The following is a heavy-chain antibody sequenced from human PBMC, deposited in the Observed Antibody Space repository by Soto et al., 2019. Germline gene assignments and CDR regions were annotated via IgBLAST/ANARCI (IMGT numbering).Heavy chain of an antibody. CDR1: GGSFSGYY. Sequence: TSETLSLTCAVYGGSFSGYYWSWIRQPPGKGLEWIGEINHSGSTNYNPSLKSRVTISVDTSKNQFSLKLSSVTAADTAVYYCARHRTDYGGKRNWFDPWGQGTLVTVSS. V-gene: IGHV4-34*01. J-gene: IGHJ5*02. D-gene: IGHD4-17*01. CDR3: ARHRTDYGGKRNWFDP. CDR2: INHSGST.